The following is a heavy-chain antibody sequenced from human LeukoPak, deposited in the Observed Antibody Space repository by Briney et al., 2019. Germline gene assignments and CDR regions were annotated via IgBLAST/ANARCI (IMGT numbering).Heavy chain of an antibody. CDR3: AREIAYYDSRVFDY. D-gene: IGHD3-22*01. J-gene: IGHJ4*02. V-gene: IGHV1-18*01. Sequence: ASVKVSCKASGYTFTNYGISWVRQAPGQGLEWMGWISTYTGKTNCTQKVQDRVTMTRDTSTSTVYMELSSLRSEDTAVYYCAREIAYYDSRVFDYWGQGTLVTVSS. CDR1: GYTFTNYG. CDR2: ISTYTGKT.